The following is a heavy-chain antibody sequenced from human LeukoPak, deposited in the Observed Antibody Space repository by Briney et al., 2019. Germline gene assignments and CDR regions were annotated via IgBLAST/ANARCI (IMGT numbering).Heavy chain of an antibody. CDR1: GGTFSSYA. CDR2: ISAYNGNT. D-gene: IGHD1-14*01. J-gene: IGHJ4*02. V-gene: IGHV1-18*01. Sequence: ASVKVSCKASGGTFSSYAISWVRQAPGQGLEWMGWISAYNGNTNYAQKLQGRVTMTTDTSTSTAYMELRSLRSDDTAVYYCARKDHRRAYDYWGQGTLVTVSS. CDR3: ARKDHRRAYDY.